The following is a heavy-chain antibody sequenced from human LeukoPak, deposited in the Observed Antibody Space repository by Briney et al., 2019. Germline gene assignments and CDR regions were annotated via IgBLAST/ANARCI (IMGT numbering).Heavy chain of an antibody. D-gene: IGHD4-17*01. Sequence: GGSLRLSCVASGFAFSDFWMSWVRQAPGKGLECVASISRNSGAYTYYAASVKGRFTISRDNSRSTLYLQMNGLRAEDTAVYYCSKKGQNGDYGKPDWGQGTLVTVSS. CDR3: SKKGQNGDYGKPD. J-gene: IGHJ4*02. V-gene: IGHV3-23*01. CDR2: ISRNSGAYT. CDR1: GFAFSDFW.